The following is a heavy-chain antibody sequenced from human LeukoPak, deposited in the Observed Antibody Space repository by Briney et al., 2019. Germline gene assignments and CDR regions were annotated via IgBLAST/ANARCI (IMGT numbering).Heavy chain of an antibody. CDR3: ASYSSSWYMVIDY. J-gene: IGHJ4*02. CDR2: IRQDGTEK. D-gene: IGHD6-13*01. V-gene: IGHV3-7*01. Sequence: GGSLRLSCAASGFTFSTYWMSWVRQAPGKGLEWVANIRQDGTEKYCVDSVKGRFTISRDNVKNSLYLQMNSLRAEDTAVYYCASYSSSWYMVIDYWGQGTLVTVSS. CDR1: GFTFSTYW.